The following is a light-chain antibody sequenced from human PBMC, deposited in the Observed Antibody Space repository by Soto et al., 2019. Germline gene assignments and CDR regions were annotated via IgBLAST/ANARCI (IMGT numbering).Light chain of an antibody. J-gene: IGKJ1*01. CDR3: QESRSALWGT. CDR2: EVS. Sequence: IVMTHTPRSLSVTHGQPASISCKSRQSLLHSDGKTFFYWYLQKPGQPPQLLIYEVSNRFSGVSDRFGGSGSGTDFTLTISGLQPEDSATYYCQESRSALWGTCGQGTKVDIK. V-gene: IGKV2D-29*01. CDR1: QSLLHSDGKTF.